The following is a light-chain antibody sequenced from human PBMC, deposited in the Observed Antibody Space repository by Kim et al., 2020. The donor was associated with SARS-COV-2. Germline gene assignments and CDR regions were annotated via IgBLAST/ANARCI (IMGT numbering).Light chain of an antibody. CDR1: SSNIGNNA. CDR2: YND. V-gene: IGLV1-36*01. Sequence: RQRVNIYCPGHSSNIGNNAVNWDHQFTGKAPERLIYYNDLLSSGVAARFSCAKFGTSDALVISWLLSEDEADYYCGTWDDSVSGWAFGGGTQLTVL. CDR3: GTWDDSVSGWA. J-gene: IGLJ3*02.